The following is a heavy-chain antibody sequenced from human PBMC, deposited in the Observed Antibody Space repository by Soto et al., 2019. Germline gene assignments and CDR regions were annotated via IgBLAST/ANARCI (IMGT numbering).Heavy chain of an antibody. Sequence: EVQLLETGGGLVQPGGSLRLSCAASGFTFSSYAMSWVRQAPGKGLEWVSAISGTGGSTYYSDSVKGRFTISRDNSTNTLYLQMNNLIPADRPIYFCSRDSFLYASVLCLDYCAQGTLLTVSS. V-gene: IGHV3-23*01. CDR2: ISGTGGST. J-gene: IGHJ4*02. CDR3: SRDSFLYASVLCLDY. CDR1: GFTFSSYA. D-gene: IGHD3-22*01.